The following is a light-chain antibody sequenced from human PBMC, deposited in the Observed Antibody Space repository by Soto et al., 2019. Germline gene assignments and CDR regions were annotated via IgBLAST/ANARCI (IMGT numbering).Light chain of an antibody. CDR3: QQYNSYWT. CDR2: DAS. CDR1: QSISSY. J-gene: IGKJ1*01. Sequence: TQGTQSPSSLSASVGDRVTITCRASQSISSYLNWYQQKPGKAPKLLIYDASSLESGVPSRFSGSGSGTEFTLTISSLQPDDFATYFCQQYNSYWTFGQGTKVDIK. V-gene: IGKV1-5*01.